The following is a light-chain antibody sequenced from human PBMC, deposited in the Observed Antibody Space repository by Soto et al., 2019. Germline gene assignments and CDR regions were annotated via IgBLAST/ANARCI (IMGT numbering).Light chain of an antibody. J-gene: IGLJ1*01. CDR2: EVT. V-gene: IGLV2-14*01. CDR1: IGDIGSYNR. Sequence: QSVLTQPSSGSGSPGQSITISCTGTIGDIGSYNRVSWYQQHPGKAPKLIIYEVTDRPSGVSNRFSGSKSGNTASLTISGLQAEDEAEYYCSSYTNINTRACVFGTGTKVTVL. CDR3: SSYTNINTRACV.